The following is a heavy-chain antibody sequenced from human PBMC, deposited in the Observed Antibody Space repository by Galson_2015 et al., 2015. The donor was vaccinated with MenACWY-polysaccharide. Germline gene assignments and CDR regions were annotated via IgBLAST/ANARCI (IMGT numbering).Heavy chain of an antibody. CDR2: INGAGSTT. V-gene: IGHV3-74*01. CDR3: ARGGDGYGNFDY. D-gene: IGHD5-24*01. Sequence: SLRLSCAASEFTFSGYWMHWVRQAPGKGLVWVSRINGAGSTTSCADSVKGRFTIFRDNAQHMLYLQMNSLRAEDTAVYYCARGGDGYGNFDYWGQGILVTVSS. CDR1: EFTFSGYW. J-gene: IGHJ4*02.